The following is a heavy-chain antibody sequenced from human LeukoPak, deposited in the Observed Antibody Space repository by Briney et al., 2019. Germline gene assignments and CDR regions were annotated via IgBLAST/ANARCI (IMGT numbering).Heavy chain of an antibody. V-gene: IGHV3-7*05. J-gene: IGHJ4*02. Sequence: GGSLRLSCAASGFTFSKSWMTWVRQAPEKAVQWVDHINEDGSKKYYVDSGMGRFTISRDNAKTSLYLQMNSRKAEDTAVYYCSRWSSAWEFDYWGQGTLVSVSS. CDR2: INEDGSKK. CDR3: SRWSSAWEFDY. CDR1: GFTFSKSW. D-gene: IGHD6-19*01.